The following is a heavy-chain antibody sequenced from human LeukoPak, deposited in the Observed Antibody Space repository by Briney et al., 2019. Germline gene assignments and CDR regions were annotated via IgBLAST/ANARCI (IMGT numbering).Heavy chain of an antibody. CDR2: IEPDGSEK. V-gene: IGHV3-7*01. CDR1: GFTFSSYL. J-gene: IGHJ4*02. Sequence: GGSLRLSCAASGFTFSSYLMTWVRQAPGKGLEWVANIEPDGSEKFYADSVEGRFTISRDNAKNSVYLQMDSLRAEDTAVYYCARNRGPSYWGQGTLVTVSP. CDR3: ARNRGPSY.